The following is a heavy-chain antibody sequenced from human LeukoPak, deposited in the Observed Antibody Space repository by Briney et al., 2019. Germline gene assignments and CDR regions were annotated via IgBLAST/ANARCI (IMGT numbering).Heavy chain of an antibody. Sequence: PSETLSLTCTVSGGSISSGGYYWSWIRQHPGNGLEWIGYIYYNGSTYYNPSLKSRVTISVDTSKNHLSLKLSSVTAADTAVYYCARDDYGEYHADAFDIWGQGTMVTVSS. CDR2: IYYNGST. V-gene: IGHV4-31*03. CDR3: ARDDYGEYHADAFDI. J-gene: IGHJ3*02. CDR1: GGSISSGGYY. D-gene: IGHD4-17*01.